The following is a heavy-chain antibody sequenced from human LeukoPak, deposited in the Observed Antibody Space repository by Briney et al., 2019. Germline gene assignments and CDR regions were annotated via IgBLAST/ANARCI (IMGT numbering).Heavy chain of an antibody. V-gene: IGHV3-30*02. CDR2: IRYDGSNK. Sequence: QSGGSLRLSCAASGFTFSSYGMHWVRQAPGKGLEWVAFIRYDGSNKYYADSVKGRFTISRDNSKNTLYLQMNSLRAEDTAVYYCAKGRSSSLPEYFQHWGQGTLVTVSS. D-gene: IGHD6-13*01. CDR3: AKGRSSSLPEYFQH. J-gene: IGHJ1*01. CDR1: GFTFSSYG.